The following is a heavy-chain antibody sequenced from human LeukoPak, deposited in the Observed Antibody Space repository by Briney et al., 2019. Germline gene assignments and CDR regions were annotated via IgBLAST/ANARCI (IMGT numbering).Heavy chain of an antibody. CDR2: IYYSGST. D-gene: IGHD3-10*01. Sequence: PSGTLSLTCTVSGGSISSSSYYWGWVRQPPGKGLEWIGSIYYSGSTYYNPSLKSRVTISVDTSKNQFSLKLSSVTAADTAVYYCARLLPRSYSAFDYWGQGTLVTVSS. V-gene: IGHV4-39*07. CDR1: GGSISSSSYY. CDR3: ARLLPRSYSAFDY. J-gene: IGHJ4*02.